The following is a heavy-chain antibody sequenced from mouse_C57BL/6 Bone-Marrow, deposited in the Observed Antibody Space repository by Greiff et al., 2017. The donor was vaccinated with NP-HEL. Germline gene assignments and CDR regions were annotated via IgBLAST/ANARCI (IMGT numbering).Heavy chain of an antibody. CDR2: ISNGGGST. Sequence: EVKLMESGGGLVQPGGSLKLSCAASGFTFSDYYMYWVRPTPEKRLEWVAYISNGGGSTYYPDTVKGRFTISRDNAKNTLYLQMSRLKSEDTAMYYCANWDPAWFAYWGQGTLVTVSA. J-gene: IGHJ3*01. CDR1: GFTFSDYY. CDR3: ANWDPAWFAY. D-gene: IGHD4-1*01. V-gene: IGHV5-12*01.